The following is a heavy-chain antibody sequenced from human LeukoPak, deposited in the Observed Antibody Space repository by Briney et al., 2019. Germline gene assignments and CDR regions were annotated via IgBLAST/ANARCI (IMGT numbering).Heavy chain of an antibody. CDR1: GYTFTAYG. D-gene: IGHD3-22*01. CDR3: ATSTGGYSDLYFHY. V-gene: IGHV1-18*01. J-gene: IGHJ4*02. CDR2: ISGYNGDT. Sequence: ASVKVSCKASGYTFTAYGISWVRQAPGQGLEWIGWISGYNGDTKYAQRFEGRVTMTTDTSTTTAFMDLRSLRSDDTAVYFCATSTGGYSDLYFHYWGQGTLVSVSS.